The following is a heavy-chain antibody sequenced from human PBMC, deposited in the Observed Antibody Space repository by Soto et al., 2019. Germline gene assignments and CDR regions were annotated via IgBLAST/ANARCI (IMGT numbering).Heavy chain of an antibody. V-gene: IGHV5-51*01. CDR1: GYSFTGYW. J-gene: IGHJ6*02. CDR3: ARHRRYYGSGSYYNVHYYYYGMDV. CDR2: IYPGDSDT. D-gene: IGHD3-10*01. Sequence: PGESLTISCKGSGYSFTGYWIGWVRQMPGKGLEWMGIIYPGDSDTRYSPSFQGQVTISADKSISTAYLQWSSLKASDTAMYYCARHRRYYGSGSYYNVHYYYYGMDVWGQGTTVTVSS.